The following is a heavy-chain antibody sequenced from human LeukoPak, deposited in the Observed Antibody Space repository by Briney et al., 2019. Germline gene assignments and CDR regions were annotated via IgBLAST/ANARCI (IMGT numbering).Heavy chain of an antibody. CDR3: AREEVKSFDN. J-gene: IGHJ5*02. V-gene: IGHV3-7*03. Sequence: GGSLRLSCAVSGFDFEGYGMHWIRQAPGKGLEWVANIKGDGSETSYVTSVRGRFTISRDNAKNSLYLQMNNLRVEDTAVYYCAREEVKSFDNWGQGTLVTVSS. CDR1: GFDFEGYG. CDR2: IKGDGSET.